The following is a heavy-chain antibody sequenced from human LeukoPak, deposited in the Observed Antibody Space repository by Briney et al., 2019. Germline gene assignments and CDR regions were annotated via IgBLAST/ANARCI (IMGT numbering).Heavy chain of an antibody. CDR1: GFTFTNYW. D-gene: IGHD3-3*01. Sequence: GGSLRLSCAASGFTFTNYWMNWVRQAPGKGPEWVSSISSISTYTHYADSVKGRFTISRDSAKNSLYLQMNSLRAEDTAVYYCTRTHIAQYDFWTASLWGQGTLVTVSS. CDR3: TRTHIAQYDFWTASL. J-gene: IGHJ4*02. V-gene: IGHV3-21*01. CDR2: ISSISTYT.